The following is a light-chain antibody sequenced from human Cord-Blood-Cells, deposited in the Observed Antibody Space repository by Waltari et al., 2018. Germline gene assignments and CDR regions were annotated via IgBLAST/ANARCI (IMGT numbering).Light chain of an antibody. CDR3: QQSYSTLLCT. V-gene: IGKV1-39*01. J-gene: IGKJ2*02. Sequence: IQMTQSPSSLSASVGDRVTITCRASQSISSYLNWYQQKPGKAPKLLIYAASSLQSGVPSRFSDSGSGTDFTLTISSLQPEDFATYYCQQSYSTLLCTFGQGTKLEIK. CDR2: AAS. CDR1: QSISSY.